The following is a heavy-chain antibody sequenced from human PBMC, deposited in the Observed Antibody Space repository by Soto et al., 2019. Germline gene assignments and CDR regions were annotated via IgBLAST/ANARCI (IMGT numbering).Heavy chain of an antibody. D-gene: IGHD3-3*01. CDR2: IDTSGST. CDR3: ARGGQDFWSGPFDY. CDR1: GGSISNYY. J-gene: IGHJ4*02. Sequence: SETLSLTCTVSGGSISNYYCNWIRQPAGKGLEWIGRIDTSGSTNYNPSLKSRVTMSVDTSKQEFSLKLSSVTAADTALYYCARGGQDFWSGPFDYWGRGALVTVSS. V-gene: IGHV4-4*07.